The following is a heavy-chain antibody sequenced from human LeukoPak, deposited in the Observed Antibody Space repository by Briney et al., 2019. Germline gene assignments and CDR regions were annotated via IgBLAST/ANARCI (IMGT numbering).Heavy chain of an antibody. CDR1: GFSLNTSGVGGGVG. D-gene: IGHD4-23*01. J-gene: IGHJ4*02. CDR3: AHKLDYSGLDY. CDR2: IYWNDDK. V-gene: IGHV2-5*01. Sequence: SGPTLVKPTQTLTLTCTFSGFSLNTSGVGGGVGVGWVRQPPGKALEWLALIYWNDDKRYSPSLKDRLTITKDTSKNQVVLTMAGMDPVDTATYYCAHKLDYSGLDYWGQGTLVTVSS.